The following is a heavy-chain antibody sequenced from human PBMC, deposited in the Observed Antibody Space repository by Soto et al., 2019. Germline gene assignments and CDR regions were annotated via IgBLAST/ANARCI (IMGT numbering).Heavy chain of an antibody. CDR3: ARIAYCGGDCLANGMDV. CDR2: IIPIFGTA. J-gene: IGHJ6*02. Sequence: VASVKVSCKASGSTFSSYAISWVRQAPGQGLEWMGGIIPIFGTANYAQKFQGRVTITADESTSTAYMELSSLRSEDTAVYYCARIAYCGGDCLANGMDVWGQGTTVTV. V-gene: IGHV1-69*13. CDR1: GSTFSSYA. D-gene: IGHD2-21*02.